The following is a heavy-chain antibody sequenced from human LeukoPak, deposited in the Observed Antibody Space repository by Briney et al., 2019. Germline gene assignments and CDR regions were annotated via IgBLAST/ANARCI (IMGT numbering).Heavy chain of an antibody. J-gene: IGHJ6*03. D-gene: IGHD2-2*01. CDR3: ARTQDIVVVPAAKVGYYYMDV. CDR2: IIPIFGTA. Sequence: ASVKVSCKASGGTFSSYAISWVRQAPGQGLEWMGGIIPIFGTANYAQKFQGRVTITTDESMSTAYMELSSLRSEDTAVYYCARTQDIVVVPAAKVGYYYMDVWGKGTTVTVSS. CDR1: GGTFSSYA. V-gene: IGHV1-69*05.